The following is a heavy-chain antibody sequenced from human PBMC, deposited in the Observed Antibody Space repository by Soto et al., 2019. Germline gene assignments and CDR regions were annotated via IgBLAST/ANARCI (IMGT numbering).Heavy chain of an antibody. Sequence: SVKPSCKACGGTFSSYTISCVRQAPKQGLEWMGRIIPILGIANYAQKFQGRVTITADKSTSTAYMELSSLRSEDTAVYYCARDDNIVATITPYYYYYMDVWGKGTTLTVSS. V-gene: IGHV1-69*04. CDR3: ARDDNIVATITPYYYYYMDV. D-gene: IGHD5-12*01. CDR2: IIPILGIA. J-gene: IGHJ6*03. CDR1: GGTFSSYT.